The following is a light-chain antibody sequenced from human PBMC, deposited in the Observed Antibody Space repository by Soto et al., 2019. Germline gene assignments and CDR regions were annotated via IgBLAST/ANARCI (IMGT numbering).Light chain of an antibody. CDR3: QQNNRASFT. V-gene: IGKV1-27*01. CDR1: QCIRNY. J-gene: IGKJ3*01. Sequence: DIQMTQSPSSLSAALGDRDTITCRASQCIRNYLAWYQQKPGKAPKLLIYAASTLQAGVPYRFSGGGSGTDIPLTISSQQAEYVATYCCQQNNRASFTFGAGTRVDFK. CDR2: AAS.